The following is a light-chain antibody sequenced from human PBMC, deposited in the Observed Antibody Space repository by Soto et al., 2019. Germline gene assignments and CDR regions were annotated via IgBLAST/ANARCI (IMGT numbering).Light chain of an antibody. J-gene: IGKJ5*01. V-gene: IGKV3-15*01. CDR1: QSVRSN. CDR3: QQYNDWPIT. Sequence: EIVMTQSPATLSVSPGEGATLSCRASQSVRSNLAWYQQKPGQAPRLLIYDASTRATGIPARFSGSGSGTDFPLTVSSLQSEDFAVFFCQQYNDWPITLGQGKRLEIK. CDR2: DAS.